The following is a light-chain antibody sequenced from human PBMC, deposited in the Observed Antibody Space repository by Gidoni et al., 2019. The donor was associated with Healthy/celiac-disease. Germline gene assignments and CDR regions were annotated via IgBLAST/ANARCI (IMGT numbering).Light chain of an antibody. CDR2: RNN. Sequence: QSALTQPPSASGTPGQRVTISYSVCSSNIGSNYVYWYQQLPGTAPKLLIYRNNQRPSGVPDRFSGAKSGTSASLASSGLRSEDEADYYCAAWDDGLSGPVFGGGTKLTVL. CDR3: AAWDDGLSGPV. J-gene: IGLJ2*01. CDR1: SSNIGSNY. V-gene: IGLV1-47*01.